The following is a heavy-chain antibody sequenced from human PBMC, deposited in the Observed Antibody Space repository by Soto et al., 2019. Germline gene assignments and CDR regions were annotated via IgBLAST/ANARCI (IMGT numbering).Heavy chain of an antibody. CDR2: ILFDGNKK. V-gene: IGHV3-30*18. CDR1: GFIFSDYA. CDR3: AKALEKYNWFDP. J-gene: IGHJ5*02. Sequence: GGSLRLSCSASGFIFSDYAMHWVRQAPGKGMEWVAVILFDGNKKYYADSVKGRFTISRDNSKNTLYLQMNSLRAEDTAVYYCAKALEKYNWFDPWGQGTLVTVSS.